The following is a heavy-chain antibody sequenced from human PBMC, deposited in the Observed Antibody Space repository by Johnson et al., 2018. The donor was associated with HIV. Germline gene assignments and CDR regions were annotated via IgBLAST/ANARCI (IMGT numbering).Heavy chain of an antibody. D-gene: IGHD6-13*01. CDR3: AKDLCTELEDDVVDI. CDR2: ISYDGSNK. J-gene: IGHJ3*02. Sequence: QVQLVESGGGVVQPGRSLRLSCAASGFTFSSYGMHWVRQAPGKGLEWVAVISYDGSNKYYIDSVKGRFTISRDNSKNTLYLQMNSLRAEDTAVYYCAKDLCTELEDDVVDIWGQGTMVTVSS. CDR1: GFTFSSYG. V-gene: IGHV3-30*18.